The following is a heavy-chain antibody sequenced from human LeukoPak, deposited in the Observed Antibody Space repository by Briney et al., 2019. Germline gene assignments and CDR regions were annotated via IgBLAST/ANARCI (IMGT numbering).Heavy chain of an antibody. CDR3: ASGYSYGKAPYYYGMDV. CDR2: PNSGNT. Sequence: PNSGNTGYAQKFQGRVTMTRNTSVSTAYMELSSLRSEDTAVYYCASGYSYGKAPYYYGMDVWGQGTTVTVSS. V-gene: IGHV1-8*01. J-gene: IGHJ6*02. D-gene: IGHD5-18*01.